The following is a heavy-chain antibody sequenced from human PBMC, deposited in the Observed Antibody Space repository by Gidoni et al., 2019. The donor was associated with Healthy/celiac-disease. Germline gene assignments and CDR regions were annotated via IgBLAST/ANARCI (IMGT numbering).Heavy chain of an antibody. Sequence: EVQLVESGGGLVQPGGSLRLSCAASGFTFSSDSMHWVRQAPGKGLEWVSYISSSSSTIYYADSVKGRFTISRDNAKNSLYLQMNSLRDEDTAVYYCAREGGLLWFGELSTNYGMDVWGQGTTVTVSS. CDR2: ISSSSSTI. D-gene: IGHD3-10*01. J-gene: IGHJ6*02. V-gene: IGHV3-48*02. CDR3: AREGGLLWFGELSTNYGMDV. CDR1: GFTFSSDS.